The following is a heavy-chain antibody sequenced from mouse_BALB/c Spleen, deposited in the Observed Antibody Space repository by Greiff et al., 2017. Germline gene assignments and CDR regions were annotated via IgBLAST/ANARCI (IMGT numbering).Heavy chain of an antibody. CDR2: IWAGGST. Sequence: VKLQESGPGLVAPSQSLSITCTVSGFSLTSYGVHWVRQPPGKGLEWLGVIWAGGSTNYNSALMSRLSISKDNSKSQVFLKMNSLQTDDTAMYYCARDHGNYGDWFAYWGQGTLVTVSA. J-gene: IGHJ3*01. V-gene: IGHV2-9*02. CDR1: GFSLTSYG. CDR3: ARDHGNYGDWFAY. D-gene: IGHD2-1*01.